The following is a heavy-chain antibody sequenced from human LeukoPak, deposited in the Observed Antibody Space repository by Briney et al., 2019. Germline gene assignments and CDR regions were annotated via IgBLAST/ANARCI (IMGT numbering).Heavy chain of an antibody. CDR3: ARTKFRVYYFDY. V-gene: IGHV4-39*07. CDR1: GGSISSSSYY. D-gene: IGHD2-8*01. Sequence: SETLSLTCTVSGGSISSSSYYWGWIRQPPGKGLEWIGSIYYSGSTYYNPSLKSRVTISVDTSKNQFSLKLSSVTAADTAVYYCARTKFRVYYFDYWGQGTLVTVSS. CDR2: IYYSGST. J-gene: IGHJ4*02.